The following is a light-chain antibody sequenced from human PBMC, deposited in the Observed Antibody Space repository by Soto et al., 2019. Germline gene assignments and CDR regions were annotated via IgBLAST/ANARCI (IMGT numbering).Light chain of an antibody. CDR2: DAS. V-gene: IGKV1-8*01. Sequence: AIRMTQSPSSLSASIGDRGTITCRARQGIGTSLVWYQQKPGKAPNLLIYDASFLESGVPSRFSGSGSGSDVTRTIGNLQSEDFATYYCQQYCNYPRTVGQGTKVEIK. CDR1: QGIGTS. CDR3: QQYCNYPRT. J-gene: IGKJ1*01.